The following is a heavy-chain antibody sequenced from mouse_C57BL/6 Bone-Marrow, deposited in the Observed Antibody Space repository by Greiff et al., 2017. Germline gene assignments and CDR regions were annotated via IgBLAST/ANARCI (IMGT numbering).Heavy chain of an antibody. CDR1: GYTFTSYW. V-gene: IGHV1-64*01. Sequence: QVQLQQPGAELVKPGASVKLSCKASGYTFTSYWMHWVKQRPGQGLEWIGMIHPNSGSTNYNAKFKSKATLTVDKSSSTAYMQLSSLTSEDSAVYYCARDGYYKDYWGQGTTLTVSS. CDR2: IHPNSGST. J-gene: IGHJ2*01. D-gene: IGHD2-3*01. CDR3: ARDGYYKDY.